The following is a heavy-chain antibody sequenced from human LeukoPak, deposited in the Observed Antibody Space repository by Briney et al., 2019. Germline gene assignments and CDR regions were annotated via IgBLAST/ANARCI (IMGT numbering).Heavy chain of an antibody. J-gene: IGHJ4*02. CDR1: GYTFTSYD. D-gene: IGHD3-9*01. V-gene: IGHV1-8*01. CDR2: MNPNSGNT. CDR3: VTKRSFDWLFSFSFDY. Sequence: GASVKVSCKASGYTFTSYDINWVRQATGQGLEWMGWMNPNSGNTGYAQKFQGRVTMTRNTSISTAYMELSSLRSEDTAMYYCVTKRSFDWLFSFSFDYWGQGTLVTVSS.